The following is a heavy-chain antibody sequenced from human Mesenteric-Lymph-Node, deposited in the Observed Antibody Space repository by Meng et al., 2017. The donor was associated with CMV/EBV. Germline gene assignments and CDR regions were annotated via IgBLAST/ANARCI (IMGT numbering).Heavy chain of an antibody. D-gene: IGHD1-7*01. J-gene: IGHJ4*02. CDR3: AKDNPGTTFDY. Sequence: GGSLRLSCAASGFTFSSYGMHWVRQAPGKGLEWVAVIWYDGSNKYYADSVKGRFTISRDNSKNTLYLQMNSLRPEDTAVYYCAKDNPGTTFDYWGQGTLVTVSS. CDR1: GFTFSSYG. V-gene: IGHV3-30*02. CDR2: IWYDGSNK.